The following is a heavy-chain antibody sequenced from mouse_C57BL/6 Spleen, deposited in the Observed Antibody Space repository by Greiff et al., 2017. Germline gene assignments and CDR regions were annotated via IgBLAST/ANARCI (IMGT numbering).Heavy chain of an antibody. J-gene: IGHJ1*03. V-gene: IGHV1-39*01. CDR3: ARGGHYYRSLDWYFDV. CDR2: INPNYGAT. Sequence: VQLQQSGPELVKPGASVKISCKASGYSFTDYNMHWVKQSNGKSLEWIGVINPNYGATSYNQKFKGKATLTVDQSSSTAYMQLNSLTSEDSAVYYCARGGHYYRSLDWYFDVWGKGTTVTVSS. D-gene: IGHD1-2*01. CDR1: GYSFTDYN.